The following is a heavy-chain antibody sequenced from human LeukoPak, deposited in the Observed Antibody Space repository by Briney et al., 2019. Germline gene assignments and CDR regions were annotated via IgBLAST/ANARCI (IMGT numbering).Heavy chain of an antibody. Sequence: GGSLRLSCAASGFIFSDYYMGWVRQAPGKGLEWVSYISNKGSSSTTYYADSVKGRFTISRDDAQNSLYLQMDSLRSDDTAVYYCARDLYLHPGAFDIWGQGTMVTVSS. CDR1: GFIFSDYY. V-gene: IGHV3-11*01. CDR3: ARDLYLHPGAFDI. D-gene: IGHD2-2*02. J-gene: IGHJ3*02. CDR2: ISNKGSSSTT.